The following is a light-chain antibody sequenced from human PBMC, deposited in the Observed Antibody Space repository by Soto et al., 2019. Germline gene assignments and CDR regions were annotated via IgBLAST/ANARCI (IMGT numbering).Light chain of an antibody. V-gene: IGKV1-5*03. Sequence: DIQMTQSPSTLSACVGDRVTITCRASQSISGWLAWYQQKPGKAPKLLIYKASSLESGVPSRFSGSGSGTEFTLTISSLQPDDFATYYCQQYNSYPLTFGGGTKVDIK. CDR1: QSISGW. J-gene: IGKJ4*01. CDR2: KAS. CDR3: QQYNSYPLT.